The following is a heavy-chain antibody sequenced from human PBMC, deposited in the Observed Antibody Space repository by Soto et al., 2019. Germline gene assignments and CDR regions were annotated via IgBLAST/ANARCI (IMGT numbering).Heavy chain of an antibody. V-gene: IGHV4-34*01. CDR3: ARARRVYGMDV. CDR1: GGSFSGYY. J-gene: IGHJ6*02. CDR2: INHSGST. Sequence: SETLSLSCAVYGGSFSGYYWSWIRQPPGKGLEWIGEINHSGSTNYNPSLKSRVTISVDTSKNQFSLKLSSVTAADTAVYYCARARRVYGMDVWGQGTTVTVSS.